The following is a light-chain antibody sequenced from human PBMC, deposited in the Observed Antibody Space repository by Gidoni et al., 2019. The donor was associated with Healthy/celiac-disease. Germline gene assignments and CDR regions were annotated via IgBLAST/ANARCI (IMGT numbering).Light chain of an antibody. Sequence: DIQMTQSPSSLSASVGDRVTITCRARQSISSYLNWNQQKTGNAPSLLSYAASSLQSGVPSRFSGSGSGTDFTLTISSLQPEDFATYYCQQSYSTPLTFGGGTKVEIK. CDR2: AAS. CDR1: QSISSY. V-gene: IGKV1-39*01. J-gene: IGKJ4*01. CDR3: QQSYSTPLT.